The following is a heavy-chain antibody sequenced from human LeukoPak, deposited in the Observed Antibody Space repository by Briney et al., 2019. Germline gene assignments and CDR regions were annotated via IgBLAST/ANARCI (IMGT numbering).Heavy chain of an antibody. CDR2: ISYDGSNK. CDR1: GFTFSSYG. V-gene: IGHV3-30*18. D-gene: IGHD3-10*01. CDR3: AKGFRDYYGSGSPPH. J-gene: IGHJ4*02. Sequence: PGGSLRLSCAASGFTFSSYGMHWVRQAPGKGLERVAVISYDGSNKYYADSVKGRFTISRDNSKNTLYLQMNSLRAEDTAVYYCAKGFRDYYGSGSPPHWGQGTLVTVSS.